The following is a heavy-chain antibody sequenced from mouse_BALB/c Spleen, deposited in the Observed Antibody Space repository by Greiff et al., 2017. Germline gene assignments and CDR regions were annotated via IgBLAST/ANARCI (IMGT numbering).Heavy chain of an antibody. Sequence: EVKLMESGGGLVKPGGSLKLSCAASGFTFSSYTMSWVRQTPEKRLEWVATISSGGGNTYYPDSVKGRFTISRDNAKNNLYLQMSSLRSEDTALYYCARYPNWRYFDVWGAGTTVTVSS. CDR2: ISSGGGNT. J-gene: IGHJ1*01. V-gene: IGHV5-9*03. D-gene: IGHD4-1*02. CDR1: GFTFSSYT. CDR3: ARYPNWRYFDV.